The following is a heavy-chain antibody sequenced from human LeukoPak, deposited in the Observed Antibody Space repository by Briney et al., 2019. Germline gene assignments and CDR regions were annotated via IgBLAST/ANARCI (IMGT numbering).Heavy chain of an antibody. CDR3: AKREKGTTGRFFDY. CDR1: GFTFTNYA. D-gene: IGHD4-17*01. Sequence: GGSLRPSCAASGFTFTNYAMTWVRQAPGKGLEWVSGISEGVGNTYYADSVKGRFTISGDHSKNTLYLQMNSLRAGDTALYYCAKREKGTTGRFFDYWGQGTLVTVSS. J-gene: IGHJ4*02. V-gene: IGHV3-23*01. CDR2: ISEGVGNT.